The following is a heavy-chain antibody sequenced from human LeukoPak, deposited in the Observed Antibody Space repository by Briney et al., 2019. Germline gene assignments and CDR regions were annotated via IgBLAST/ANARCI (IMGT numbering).Heavy chain of an antibody. CDR2: IYYSGST. CDR3: ARQYIVVVQSWYFDL. J-gene: IGHJ2*01. V-gene: IGHV4-39*01. Sequence: SETLSLTCTVSGGPISSSSYYWGWIRQPPGKGLEWIGSIYYSGSTYYNPSLKSRVTISVDTSKNQFSLKLSSVTAADTAVYYCARQYIVVVQSWYFDLWGRGTLVTVSS. D-gene: IGHD2-2*01. CDR1: GGPISSSSYY.